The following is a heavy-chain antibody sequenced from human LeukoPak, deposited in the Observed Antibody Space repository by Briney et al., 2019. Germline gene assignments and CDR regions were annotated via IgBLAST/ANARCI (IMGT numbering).Heavy chain of an antibody. J-gene: IGHJ4*02. D-gene: IGHD6-19*01. CDR1: GSSISSSNW. CDR3: ARRRAVAGPYFDY. CDR2: IYHSGST. V-gene: IGHV4-4*02. Sequence: SGTLSLTCAVSGSSISSSNWWSWVRQPPGKGLEWIGEIYHSGSTNYNPSLKSRVTISVDKSKNQFSLKLSSVTAADTAVYYCARRRAVAGPYFDYWGQGTLVTVSS.